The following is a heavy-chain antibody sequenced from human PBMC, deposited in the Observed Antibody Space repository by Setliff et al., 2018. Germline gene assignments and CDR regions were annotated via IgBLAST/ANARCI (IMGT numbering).Heavy chain of an antibody. CDR1: GGSISSTNHY. V-gene: IGHV4-61*02. CDR3: ATNPYQLLNFDY. J-gene: IGHJ4*02. CDR2: IYTSGST. Sequence: SETLSLTCTVSGGSISSTNHYWSWIRQPAGKGLEWIGRIYTSGSTNYNPSLKSRVTISVDTSKNQFSLKLSSVTAADTAVYYCATNPYQLLNFDYWGQGTLVTVSS. D-gene: IGHD2-2*01.